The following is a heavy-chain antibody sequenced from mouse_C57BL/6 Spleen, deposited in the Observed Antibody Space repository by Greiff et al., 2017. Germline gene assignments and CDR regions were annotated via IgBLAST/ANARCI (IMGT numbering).Heavy chain of an antibody. D-gene: IGHD2-5*01. CDR1: GYAFSSSW. CDR3: ARSGAYYSNSYAMDY. Sequence: QFQLQQSGPELVKPGASVKISCKASGYAFSSSWMNWVKQRPGKGLEWIGRIYPGDGDTNYNGKFKGKATLTADKSSSTAYMQLSSLTSEDSAVYFCARSGAYYSNSYAMDYWGQGTSVTVSS. CDR2: IYPGDGDT. J-gene: IGHJ4*01. V-gene: IGHV1-82*01.